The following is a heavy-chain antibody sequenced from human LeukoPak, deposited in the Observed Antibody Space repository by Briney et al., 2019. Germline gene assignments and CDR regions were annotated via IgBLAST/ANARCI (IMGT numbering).Heavy chain of an antibody. CDR1: GFTFTNSA. J-gene: IGHJ2*01. CDR2: IVVGSGNT. D-gene: IGHD2-15*01. V-gene: IGHV1-58*02. CDR3: ATDLYCSGSSCPFDL. Sequence: ASAKVSCKASGFTFTNSAMQWVRQARGQRLEWIGWIVVGSGNTNYAQKFQERVTITRDMSTSTAYMELSSLRSEDTAVYYCATDLYCSGSSCPFDLWGRGTLVTVSS.